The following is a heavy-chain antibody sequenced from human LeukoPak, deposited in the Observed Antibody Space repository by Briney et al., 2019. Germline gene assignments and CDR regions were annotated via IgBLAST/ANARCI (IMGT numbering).Heavy chain of an antibody. CDR1: GYTFTNNY. CDR3: TRDLLGFATTPLSD. D-gene: IGHD4-17*01. Sequence: ASVRVSCKASGYTFTNNYIHWVRQAPGHGLEWMGWIDPNRSDTNYAQKFQGRVTMTRDTSISTAFMELTRLTSDDTAVYYCTRDLLGFATTPLSDWGQGTLVTVSS. J-gene: IGHJ4*02. V-gene: IGHV1-2*02. CDR2: IDPNRSDT.